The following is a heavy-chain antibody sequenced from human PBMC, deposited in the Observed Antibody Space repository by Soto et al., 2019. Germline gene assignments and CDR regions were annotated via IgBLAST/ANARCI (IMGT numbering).Heavy chain of an antibody. D-gene: IGHD6-13*01. CDR2: ISSSSSYI. J-gene: IGHJ6*02. CDR1: GFIFTSYS. Sequence: EVQLVDSGGGLVKPGGSLRLSFAASGFIFTSYSMNWVRQAPGKGLEWVSSISSSSSYIYYADSVKGRFTISRDNAKNSLYLQMSSLRAEDTAVYYCARDSGSSSDYYGMDVWGQGTTVTVSS. CDR3: ARDSGSSSDYYGMDV. V-gene: IGHV3-21*01.